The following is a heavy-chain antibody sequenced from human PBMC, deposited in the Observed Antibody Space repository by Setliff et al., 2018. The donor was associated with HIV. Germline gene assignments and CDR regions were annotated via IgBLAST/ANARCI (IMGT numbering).Heavy chain of an antibody. CDR2: INDRGNT. D-gene: IGHD3-3*01. J-gene: IGHJ4*02. Sequence: SETLSLTCTVSGGSFSDYYWTWIRQPPNEGLEWIGEINDRGNTNYMPSLRSRVTISVDTSKEWFSLNLTSVTAADTATYYCVRGGGEHYSLFSGYYTPWGDFWGQGTLVTVSS. CDR1: GGSFSDYY. CDR3: VRGGGEHYSLFSGYYTPWGDF. V-gene: IGHV4-34*01.